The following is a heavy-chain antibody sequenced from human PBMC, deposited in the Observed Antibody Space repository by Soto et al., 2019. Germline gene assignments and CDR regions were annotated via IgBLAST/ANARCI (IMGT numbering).Heavy chain of an antibody. V-gene: IGHV3-15*07. Sequence: GGSLRLSCAASGFTFSNAWMNWVRQAPGKGLEWVGRIKSKTDGGTTDYAAPVKGRFTISRDDSKNTLYLQMNSLKTEDTAVYYRTIDWAMVGTGPKYYYYYYGMDVWGQGTTVTVSS. D-gene: IGHD5-18*01. CDR3: TIDWAMVGTGPKYYYYYYGMDV. CDR2: IKSKTDGGTT. CDR1: GFTFSNAW. J-gene: IGHJ6*02.